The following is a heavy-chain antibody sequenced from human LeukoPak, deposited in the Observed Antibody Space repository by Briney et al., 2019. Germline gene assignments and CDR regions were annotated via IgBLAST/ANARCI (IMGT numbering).Heavy chain of an antibody. V-gene: IGHV5-51*01. CDR1: GYRFTSYW. Sequence: GVSLRISSKAPGYRFTSYWIAWARPMTGKGLDWMGIIYPGDSDTRYSPSFQGQVIISADKSISTANLQWSSLKASDTAMYYCARHGTYYYDSSNYWGKGTLVTVSS. D-gene: IGHD3-22*01. CDR2: IYPGDSDT. CDR3: ARHGTYYYDSSNY. J-gene: IGHJ4*02.